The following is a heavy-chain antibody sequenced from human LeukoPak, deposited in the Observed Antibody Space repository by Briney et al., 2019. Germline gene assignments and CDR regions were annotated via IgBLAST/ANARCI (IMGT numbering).Heavy chain of an antibody. V-gene: IGHV3-23*01. D-gene: IGHD3-10*01. CDR2: ISGTGGGT. J-gene: IGHJ4*02. CDR3: ATEKTYYYGSGSSYFGY. Sequence: PGGSLRLSCAASGFTFSSYAMSWVRQAPGKGLEWVSGISGTGGGTYYADSVKGRFTISRDNSKNTLYLQMNSLRAEDTAIYYCATEKTYYYGSGSSYFGYWGQGTLVTVSS. CDR1: GFTFSSYA.